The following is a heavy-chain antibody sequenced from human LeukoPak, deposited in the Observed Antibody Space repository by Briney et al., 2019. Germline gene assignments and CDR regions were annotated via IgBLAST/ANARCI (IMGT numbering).Heavy chain of an antibody. CDR1: GFTLSRHY. D-gene: IGHD1-14*01. J-gene: IGHJ3*02. CDR2: IRQDSVYK. V-gene: IGHV3-7*01. CDR3: VREGRTTSGDDAFDI. Sequence: GGSLRLSCSASGFTLSRHYMSWVRQAPGKGLEWVANIRQDSVYKFFVDSVRGRFSISRDNDKNSLSLQMNSLRAEDTAMYYCVREGRTTSGDDAFDIWGQGTMVTVSS.